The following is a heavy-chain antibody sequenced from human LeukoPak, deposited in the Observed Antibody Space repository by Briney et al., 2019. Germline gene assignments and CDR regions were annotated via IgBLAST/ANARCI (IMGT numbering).Heavy chain of an antibody. CDR1: GGSFSGYY. D-gene: IGHD5-24*01. CDR3: ARMATIKDDAFDI. J-gene: IGHJ3*02. Sequence: PSETLSLTCAVYGGSFSGYYWSWIRQPPGKGLEWIGEINHSGSTNYNPSLKSRVTISVDTSKNQFSLKLSSVTAADTAVYYCARMATIKDDAFDIWGQGTMVTVSS. V-gene: IGHV4-34*01. CDR2: INHSGST.